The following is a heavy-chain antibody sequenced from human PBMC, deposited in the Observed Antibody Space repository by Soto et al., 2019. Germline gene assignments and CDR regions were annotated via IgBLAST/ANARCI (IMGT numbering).Heavy chain of an antibody. CDR3: ARDPSTINKLIGVWFDP. J-gene: IGHJ5*02. CDR1: GDTFGRFT. D-gene: IGHD4-4*01. V-gene: IGHV1-69*13. Sequence: SVKVSCKASGDTFGRFTINWVRQAPGQGLEWMGGIKPISDITNYAQRFQGRVTFTADASTSTVYLELSSLRSEDTAMYYCARDPSTINKLIGVWFDPLGRGTLVTVSS. CDR2: IKPISDIT.